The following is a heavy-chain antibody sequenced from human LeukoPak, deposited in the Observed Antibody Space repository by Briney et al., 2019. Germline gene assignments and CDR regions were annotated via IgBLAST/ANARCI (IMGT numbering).Heavy chain of an antibody. Sequence: GASVKVSCKASGYTFTGYYMHWVQQAPGQGLEWMGWINPNSGGTNYAQKFQGRVTMTRDTSISTAYMELSRLRSDDTAVYYCARGNYYDSSGAHGDIWGQGTMVTVSS. D-gene: IGHD3-22*01. J-gene: IGHJ3*02. CDR1: GYTFTGYY. V-gene: IGHV1-2*02. CDR2: INPNSGGT. CDR3: ARGNYYDSSGAHGDI.